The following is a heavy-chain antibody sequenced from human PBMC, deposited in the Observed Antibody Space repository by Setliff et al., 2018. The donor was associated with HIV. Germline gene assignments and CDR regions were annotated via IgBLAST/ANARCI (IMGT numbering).Heavy chain of an antibody. D-gene: IGHD3-10*01. CDR1: GYIFTNYG. V-gene: IGHV1-18*01. CDR3: AREGLWFGDRGYFMDV. Sequence: ASVKVSCKASGYIFTNYGISWVRQAPGQGLEWMGWITGYNGNTNYAEKFQGRVTMTIDTSTSTVYMELRSLISDDTAVYYCAREGLWFGDRGYFMDVWGKGTAVTVSS. J-gene: IGHJ6*03. CDR2: ITGYNGNT.